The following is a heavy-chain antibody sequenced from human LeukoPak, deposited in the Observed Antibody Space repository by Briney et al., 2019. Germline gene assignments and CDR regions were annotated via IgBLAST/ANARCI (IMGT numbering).Heavy chain of an antibody. Sequence: PGGSLRLSCAASGFTFSSYAMSWVRQAPGKGLEWVSAISASAGRTYCGDSVKGRFTISRDNSKNTLYLQMNSLRAEDTAVYYCAKDGDDYIWGSYRQDAFDIWGQGTMVTVSS. D-gene: IGHD3-16*02. V-gene: IGHV3-23*01. CDR1: GFTFSSYA. CDR2: ISASAGRT. CDR3: AKDGDDYIWGSYRQDAFDI. J-gene: IGHJ3*02.